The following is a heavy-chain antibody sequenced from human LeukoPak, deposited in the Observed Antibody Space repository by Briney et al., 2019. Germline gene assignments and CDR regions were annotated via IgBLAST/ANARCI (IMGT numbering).Heavy chain of an antibody. CDR2: INHSGST. J-gene: IGHJ5*02. V-gene: IGHV4-34*01. Sequence: SETLSLTCAVYGGSFTGYYWSWIRQPPGKGLEWIGEINHSGSTNYNPSLKSRVTISVDTSKNQFSLKLSSVTAADTAVYYCARGRITWSGWYAGWFDPWRQGTLVTVSS. CDR1: GGSFTGYY. CDR3: ARGRITWSGWYAGWFDP. D-gene: IGHD6-19*01.